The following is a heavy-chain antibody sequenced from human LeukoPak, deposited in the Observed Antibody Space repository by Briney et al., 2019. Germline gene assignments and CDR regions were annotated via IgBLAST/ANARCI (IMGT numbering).Heavy chain of an antibody. CDR3: ARVGGPSHYGGETYYVDV. V-gene: IGHV3-11*01. Sequence: PGGSLRLSCAASGFTFSDNYMGWIRQAPGKGLEWVSYISSSGTTIYYADSVKGRFTISRDNAKNSLYLQMNSPRGEDTALYHCARVGGPSHYGGETYYVDVWGKGTTVTISS. D-gene: IGHD4-23*01. CDR1: GFTFSDNY. CDR2: ISSSGTTI. J-gene: IGHJ6*03.